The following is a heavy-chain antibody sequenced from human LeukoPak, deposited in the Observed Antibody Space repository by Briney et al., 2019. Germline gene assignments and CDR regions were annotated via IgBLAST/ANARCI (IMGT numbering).Heavy chain of an antibody. V-gene: IGHV3-15*01. J-gene: IGHJ4*02. CDR2: MKARPYGGTT. Sequence: GGSLRLSCAASGITFSDAWMSWVRQATGKGLECVGRMKARPYGGTTDCSAAVKGRATISKDDSKSTMYLQMNSLKTEDTGVYYCARDRGGLGYFDYWGQGNLVGVSS. CDR1: GITFSDAW. CDR3: ARDRGGLGYFDY. D-gene: IGHD4-23*01.